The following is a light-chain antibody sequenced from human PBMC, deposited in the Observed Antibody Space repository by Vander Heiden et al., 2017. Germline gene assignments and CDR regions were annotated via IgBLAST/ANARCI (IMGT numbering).Light chain of an antibody. V-gene: IGLV3-25*03. CDR3: QSTDISGASVL. CDR2: EDT. J-gene: IGLJ2*01. CDR1: ALPWEY. Sequence: SSALTQPPSVSVPPGQTARTTCSDDALPWEYAFCYQQKPVPAPLLVIYEDTESPSVIPERFSDSSSGTTVTLTIGGVQAEDEADYYCQSTDISGASVLFGGGTKLTVL.